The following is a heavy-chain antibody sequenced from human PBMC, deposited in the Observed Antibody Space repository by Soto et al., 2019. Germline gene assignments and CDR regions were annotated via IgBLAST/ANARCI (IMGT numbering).Heavy chain of an antibody. D-gene: IGHD3-16*01. V-gene: IGHV1-18*01. CDR2: ISAYNGNT. CDR3: ARENGGRKQGYFDY. CDR1: GYTFTSYG. Sequence: ASVKVSCKASGYTFTSYGISWVRQAPGQGLEWMGWISAYNGNTNYAQKLQGRVTMTTDTSTSTAYMELRSLRSDDTAVYYCARENGGRKQGYFDYWGQGTLVTVSS. J-gene: IGHJ4*02.